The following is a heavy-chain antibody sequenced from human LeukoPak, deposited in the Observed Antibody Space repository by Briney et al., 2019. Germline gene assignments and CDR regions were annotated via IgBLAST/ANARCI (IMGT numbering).Heavy chain of an antibody. CDR2: ISYDGSNK. CDR1: TFSVSTNY. Sequence: PGGSLRLSCAASTFSVSTNYMSWVRRAPGKGLEWVAVISYDGSNKNYADSVKGRFTISRDNSKNTLYLQMNSLRVDDTAVYYCARDWYNSLNYFDYWGQGSLVAVSS. D-gene: IGHD1-1*01. J-gene: IGHJ4*02. CDR3: ARDWYNSLNYFDY. V-gene: IGHV3-30-3*01.